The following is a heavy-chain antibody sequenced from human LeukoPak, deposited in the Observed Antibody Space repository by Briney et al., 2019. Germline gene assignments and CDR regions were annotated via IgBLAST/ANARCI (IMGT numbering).Heavy chain of an antibody. CDR2: ISTSSRST. V-gene: IGHV3-48*01. CDR3: ARSAVRGVACDY. J-gene: IGHJ4*02. CDR1: GFTFSSHA. Sequence: PGGSLRLSCAASGFTFSSHAMHWVRQAPGKGLEWLSYISTSSRSTYYADSVKGRFTISRDNAKNALFLDMHSLRPGDSAVYYCARSAVRGVACDYWGQGTLLTVSS. D-gene: IGHD3-10*01.